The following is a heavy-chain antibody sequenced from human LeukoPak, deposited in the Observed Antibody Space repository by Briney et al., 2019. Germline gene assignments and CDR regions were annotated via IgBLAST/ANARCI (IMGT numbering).Heavy chain of an antibody. CDR2: ISYDGDNK. J-gene: IGHJ4*02. V-gene: IGHV3-30-3*02. Sequence: SGGSLRLSCATSGFTFNSYAMHWVRQAPGKGLEWLALISYDGDNKYYTDSVKGRFTISRDNAKNSLYLQMNSLRAEDTALYYCAKDWRPDDSSGYYGFGYWGQGTLVTVSS. D-gene: IGHD3-22*01. CDR3: AKDWRPDDSSGYYGFGY. CDR1: GFTFNSYA.